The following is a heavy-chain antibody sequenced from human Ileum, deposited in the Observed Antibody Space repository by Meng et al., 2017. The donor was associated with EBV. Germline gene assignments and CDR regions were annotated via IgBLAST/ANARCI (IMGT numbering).Heavy chain of an antibody. V-gene: IGHV4-30-4*01. D-gene: IGHD3-9*01. CDR1: GGSISGGSD. CDR3: ASETAYDLFADYQFFDY. CDR2: IYYSWST. Sequence: QLQGSGPVLGMPSPPLSLTCSVSGGSISGGSDCSWIRQPPGKGLEWIGHIYYSWSTNYNPSLKSRLTISLATSKTQFSLNLSSVTAADTAVYYCASETAYDLFADYQFFDYWGQGILVTVSS. J-gene: IGHJ4*02.